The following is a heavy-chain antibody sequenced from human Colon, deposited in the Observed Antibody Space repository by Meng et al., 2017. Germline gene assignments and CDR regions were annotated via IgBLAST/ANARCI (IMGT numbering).Heavy chain of an antibody. D-gene: IGHD3-22*01. Sequence: GQPQGSGPGLVKTSETLSLTCAVSGGSIRRSDWWSWVRQPPGKGLEWIGETSHSGSTNYSPSLKSRVTISLDKSKNQLSLKLNSVTAADTAVYYCASSDYYRSDYWGQGTLVTVSS. J-gene: IGHJ4*02. CDR1: GGSIRRSDW. CDR2: TSHSGST. CDR3: ASSDYYRSDY. V-gene: IGHV4-4*02.